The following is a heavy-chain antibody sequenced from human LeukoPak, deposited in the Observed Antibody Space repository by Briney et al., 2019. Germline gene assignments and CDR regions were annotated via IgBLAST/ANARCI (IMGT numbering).Heavy chain of an antibody. CDR1: DASISGYY. CDR3: ARDLGGIYFDY. V-gene: IGHV4-59*01. J-gene: IGHJ4*02. CDR2: IHFSGST. D-gene: IGHD1-26*01. Sequence: SGTLSLTCTVSDASISGYYWSWIRQRPGKGLEWIGSIHFSGSTNYNPSLRSRVTISVDTSKNQLSLKLSSVTAADTAVYYCARDLGGIYFDYWGQGTLVTVSS.